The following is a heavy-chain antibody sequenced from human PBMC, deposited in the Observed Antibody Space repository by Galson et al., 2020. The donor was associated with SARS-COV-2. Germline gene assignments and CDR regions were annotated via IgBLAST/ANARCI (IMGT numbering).Heavy chain of an antibody. D-gene: IGHD1-26*01. V-gene: IGHV3-30-3*01. CDR1: GFTFSSYA. J-gene: IGHJ4*02. Sequence: GESLKISCAASGFTFSSYAMHWVRQAPGKGLEWVAVISYDGSNKYYADSMKGRFTISRDNSKNTLYLQMNSLRAEDTAVYYCARSQSGSYSSPFDYWGQGTLVTVSS. CDR2: ISYDGSNK. CDR3: ARSQSGSYSSPFDY.